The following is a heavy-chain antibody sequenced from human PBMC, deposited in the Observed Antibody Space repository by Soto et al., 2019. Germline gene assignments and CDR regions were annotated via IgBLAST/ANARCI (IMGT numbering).Heavy chain of an antibody. V-gene: IGHV3-30*18. J-gene: IGHJ4*02. CDR1: GFTFGSCG. CDR3: AKDISKSYCDGGSCYSVLDY. D-gene: IGHD2-15*01. CDR2: ISYDGSNK. Sequence: GGSLRLSCAASGFTFGSCGMHWVRQAPGKGLEWVAVISYDGSNKFYADSVKGRFTISRDNSKNTLYVQMNSLRAEDTAVYYCAKDISKSYCDGGSCYSVLDYWGQGTLVTVSS.